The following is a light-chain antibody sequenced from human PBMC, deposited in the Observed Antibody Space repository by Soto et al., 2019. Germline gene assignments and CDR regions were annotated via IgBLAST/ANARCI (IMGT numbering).Light chain of an antibody. CDR3: QQYSTYART. CDR2: KAS. V-gene: IGKV1-5*03. J-gene: IGKJ1*01. Sequence: DIQMTQSPSTLSASVGDRVTITCRASESISDWLAWYQQKPGKAPKLLIYKASNLESGVPSRFGGSGSGTDFTLAISSLQPDDYAIYYCQQYSTYARTFGQGTKVEIK. CDR1: ESISDW.